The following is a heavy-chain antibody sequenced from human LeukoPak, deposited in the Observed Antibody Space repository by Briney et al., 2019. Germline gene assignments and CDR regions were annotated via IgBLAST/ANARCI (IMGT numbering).Heavy chain of an antibody. Sequence: PGGSLRLSCAASGGTFSSYAISWVRQAPGQGLEWMGGIIPIFGTANYAQKFQGRVTITADKSTSTAYMELSSLRSEDTAVYYCARSSIIAAAGPYYFDYWGQGTLVTVSS. V-gene: IGHV1-69*06. J-gene: IGHJ4*02. CDR2: IIPIFGTA. CDR3: ARSSIIAAAGPYYFDY. D-gene: IGHD6-13*01. CDR1: GGTFSSYA.